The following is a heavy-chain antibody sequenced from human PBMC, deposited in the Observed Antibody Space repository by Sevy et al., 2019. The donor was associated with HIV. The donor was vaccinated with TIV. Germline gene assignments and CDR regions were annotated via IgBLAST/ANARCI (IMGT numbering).Heavy chain of an antibody. V-gene: IGHV4-61*01. Sequence: SETLSLTCTVSGGSLNSGSYYWSWIRQPPGKGLEWIGYISYSGSSNYNYSLKSRVTISVHTSNNQFSLKLSSVTAAETVIYYCALLAYGDYVGYLDHSGQGTLVTVSS. CDR1: GGSLNSGSYY. CDR3: ALLAYGDYVGYLDH. CDR2: ISYSGSS. D-gene: IGHD4-17*01. J-gene: IGHJ4*02.